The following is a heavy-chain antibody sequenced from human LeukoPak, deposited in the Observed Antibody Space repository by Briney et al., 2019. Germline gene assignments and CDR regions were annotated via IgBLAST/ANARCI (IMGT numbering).Heavy chain of an antibody. J-gene: IGHJ6*03. CDR2: INIVGSNK. V-gene: IGHV3-21*05. CDR1: GFPFSSCN. CDR3: ATDRPDGSRLGYMDG. Sequence: GGSLRLSCAASGFPFSSCNIHWVGQAPGKGLEWVSYINIVGSNKQYADSVKGRFTISRDNAKNSLYLQMNSLRAEDTAVYYFATDRPDGSRLGYMDGWGKGTTVTVYS. D-gene: IGHD5-24*01.